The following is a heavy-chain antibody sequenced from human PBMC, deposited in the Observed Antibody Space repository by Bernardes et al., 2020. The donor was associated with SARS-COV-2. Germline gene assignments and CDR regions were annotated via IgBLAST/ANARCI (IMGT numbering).Heavy chain of an antibody. J-gene: IGHJ4*02. CDR1: GGSFSGYY. CDR3: ARTGYQLLHTPYYFDY. Sequence: SETLSLTCAVYGGSFSGYYWSWIRQPPGKGLEWIGEINHSGSTNYNPSLKSRVTISVDTSKNQFSLKLSSVTAADTAVYYCARTGYQLLHTPYYFDYWGQGTLVTVSS. CDR2: INHSGST. V-gene: IGHV4-34*01. D-gene: IGHD2-2*01.